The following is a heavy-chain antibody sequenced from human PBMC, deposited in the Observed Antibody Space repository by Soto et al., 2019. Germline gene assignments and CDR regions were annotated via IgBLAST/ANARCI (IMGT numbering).Heavy chain of an antibody. D-gene: IGHD4-17*01. Sequence: GGSLRLSCATSGFIFSDYYMHWIRQAPGKGLEWISYISGNGRIIQYTDSAKGRFTTSRDSAQNSLYLQMNSLRAEETALYFCARDFDADSGTDFDYWGQGTQVTVSS. CDR1: GFIFSDYY. CDR3: ARDFDADSGTDFDY. CDR2: ISGNGRII. J-gene: IGHJ4*02. V-gene: IGHV3-11*01.